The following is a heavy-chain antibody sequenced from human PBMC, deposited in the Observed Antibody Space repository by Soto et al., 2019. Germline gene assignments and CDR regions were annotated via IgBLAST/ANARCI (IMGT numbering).Heavy chain of an antibody. CDR3: AREGQGGDISTGYSD. CDR2: ISAYSGDT. V-gene: IGHV1-18*01. J-gene: IGHJ4*02. D-gene: IGHD3-9*01. CDR1: GYIFTSFG. Sequence: ASVKVACKASGYIFTSFGISWVRQANGQGLEWMGWISAYSGDTNYAQRLQGRVTMTTDTSTTTAYMELRSLRSDDTAVYYCAREGQGGDISTGYSDWGQGTLVTVSS.